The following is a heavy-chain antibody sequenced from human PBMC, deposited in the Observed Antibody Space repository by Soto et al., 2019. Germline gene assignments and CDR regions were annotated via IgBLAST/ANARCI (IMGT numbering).Heavy chain of an antibody. CDR1: GGTFSSYA. J-gene: IGHJ6*02. Sequence: GASVKVSCKASGGTFSSYAISWVRQAPGQGLEWMGGIIPIFGTANYAQKFQGRVTITADESTSTAYMGLSSLRSEDTAVYYCARGSLNYDFWSGLYYYYGMDVWGQGTTVTVSS. V-gene: IGHV1-69*13. D-gene: IGHD3-3*01. CDR3: ARGSLNYDFWSGLYYYYGMDV. CDR2: IIPIFGTA.